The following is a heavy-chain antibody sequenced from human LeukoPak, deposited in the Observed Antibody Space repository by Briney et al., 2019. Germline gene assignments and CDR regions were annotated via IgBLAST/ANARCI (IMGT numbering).Heavy chain of an antibody. V-gene: IGHV3-7*03. J-gene: IGHJ6*02. CDR3: ARNNGMDG. CDR2: VNRDGSET. Sequence: GGSLRLSCAASGFTLSNHWMTWVRQVPGRGPEWVANVNRDGSETYYLDSVKGRFTISKDNAKNSLYLQMNSLRAEDTALYHCARNNGMDGWGQGTTVIVSS. CDR1: GFTLSNHW.